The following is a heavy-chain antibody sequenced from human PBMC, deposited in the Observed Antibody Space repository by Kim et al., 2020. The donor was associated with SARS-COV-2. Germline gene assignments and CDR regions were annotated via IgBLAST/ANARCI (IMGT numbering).Heavy chain of an antibody. CDR3: ARRGYYDSSGYSAFGMDV. J-gene: IGHJ6*02. Sequence: KSRVTISVDTSKNQFSLKLSSVTAADTAVYYCARRGYYDSSGYSAFGMDVWGQGTTVTVSS. V-gene: IGHV4-59*08. D-gene: IGHD3-22*01.